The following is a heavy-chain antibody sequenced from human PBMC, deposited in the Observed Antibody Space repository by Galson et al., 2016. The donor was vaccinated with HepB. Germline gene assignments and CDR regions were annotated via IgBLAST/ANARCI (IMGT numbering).Heavy chain of an antibody. V-gene: IGHV3-15*01. CDR2: IKSKTDGGTP. CDR1: GFTFNNAW. D-gene: IGHD4-17*01. Sequence: SLRLSCAASGFTFNNAWMSWVRQAPGKGLERVGRIKSKTDGGTPDYAAPVKGRFTISRDDSKNTLYLQMNSLKTEDTAVYYCTTDSPDYGDSDTWGQGTLVTVSS. J-gene: IGHJ5*02. CDR3: TTDSPDYGDSDT.